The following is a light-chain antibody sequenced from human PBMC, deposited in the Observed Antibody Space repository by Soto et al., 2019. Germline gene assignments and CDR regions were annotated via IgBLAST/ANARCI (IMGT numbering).Light chain of an antibody. J-gene: IGKJ3*01. CDR3: QQYKNYLT. CDR1: QSISTW. CDR2: GAS. V-gene: IGKV1-5*01. Sequence: DIQMTQSPSTLPASVGDRVTITCRASQSISTWLAWYQQKPGKAPKVLIYGASSLESGVPSRFSGSGSGTEFTLTISSLQLDDCATYYCQQYKNYLTFGPGTKVDIK.